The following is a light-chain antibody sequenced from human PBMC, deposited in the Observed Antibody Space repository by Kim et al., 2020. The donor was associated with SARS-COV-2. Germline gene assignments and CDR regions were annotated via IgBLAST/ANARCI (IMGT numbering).Light chain of an antibody. CDR1: QSVSSNF. V-gene: IGKV3-20*01. Sequence: ENVLTQSPGSLSLSPGERATLSCRASQSVSSNFLAWYQQKAGQAPRLVIYSASSRASGIPDRFSGSGSGTDFTLTISTLEPEDFAVYYCQQYATSPETFGQGTMVDIK. CDR3: QQYATSPET. J-gene: IGKJ1*01. CDR2: SAS.